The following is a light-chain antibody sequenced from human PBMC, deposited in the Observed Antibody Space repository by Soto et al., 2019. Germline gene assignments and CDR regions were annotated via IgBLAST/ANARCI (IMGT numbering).Light chain of an antibody. Sequence: ERVLTHSLLTPSGTAWQRTTRNSXASQSVSNYLGWYQQTPGQAPRLLIYDASSRATGIPARFSGSGSGTDFTLTISSLEPEDFAVYYCQQRSKWPRVFGGGTKVDNK. J-gene: IGKJ4*01. CDR2: DAS. CDR3: QQRSKWPRV. V-gene: IGKV3-11*01. CDR1: QSVSNY.